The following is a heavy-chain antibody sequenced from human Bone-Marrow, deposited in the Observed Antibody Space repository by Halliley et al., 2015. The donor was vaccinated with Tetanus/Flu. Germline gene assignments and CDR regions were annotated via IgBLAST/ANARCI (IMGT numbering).Heavy chain of an antibody. CDR1: GFSFSGCW. CDR2: ISQAGGDT. Sequence: SLRLSCSASGFSFSGCWMSWVRQAPGKGLEWVAAISQAGGDTYYVDSVKGRFTVSRDNAKNSLYLQMNSLRAEDTAVYYCASLDPAIGRPDFDIWGQGTMVTVSS. D-gene: IGHD3-3*01. CDR3: ASLDPAIGRPDFDI. V-gene: IGHV3-7*03. J-gene: IGHJ3*02.